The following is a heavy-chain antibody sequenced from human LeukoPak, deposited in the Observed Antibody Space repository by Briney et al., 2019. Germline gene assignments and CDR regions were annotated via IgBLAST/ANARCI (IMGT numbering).Heavy chain of an antibody. J-gene: IGHJ4*02. CDR3: ARQHDYSNYVDY. D-gene: IGHD4-11*01. V-gene: IGHV4-39*01. CDR2: IYYSGST. Sequence: SETLSLTCTVSGGSISSSSYSWGWIRQPPGQGLEWIGSIYYSGSTYYNPSLKSRVTISVDTSKNQFSLKLSSVTAADTAVYYCARQHDYSNYVDYWGQGTLVTVSS. CDR1: GGSISSSSYS.